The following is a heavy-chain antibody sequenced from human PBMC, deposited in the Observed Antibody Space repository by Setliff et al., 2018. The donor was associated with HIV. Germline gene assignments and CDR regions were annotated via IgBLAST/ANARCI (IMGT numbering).Heavy chain of an antibody. CDR1: GFSFSSYW. V-gene: IGHV3-48*04. J-gene: IGHJ4*02. CDR2: IGSSGTPI. CDR3: ARVRSPFYFDY. Sequence: GESLKISCAASGFSFSSYWMSWVRQAPGKGLEWLSYIGSSGTPIYYADSVKGRFTISRDNAKNSLNLQMTSLRAEDTAVYYCARVRSPFYFDYWGQGTLVTVSS.